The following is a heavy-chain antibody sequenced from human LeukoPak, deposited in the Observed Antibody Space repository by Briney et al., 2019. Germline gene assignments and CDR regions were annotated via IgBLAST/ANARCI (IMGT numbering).Heavy chain of an antibody. Sequence: SETLSLTCTVSGGSISSSSYYWGWLRQPPGKGLEWIGSIYYSGSTYYNPSLKSRVTISVDTSKNQFSLKLSSVTAADTAVYYCARDRRMSWFDPWGQGTLVTVSS. CDR3: ARDRRMSWFDP. D-gene: IGHD6-6*01. V-gene: IGHV4-39*07. J-gene: IGHJ5*02. CDR2: IYYSGST. CDR1: GGSISSSSYY.